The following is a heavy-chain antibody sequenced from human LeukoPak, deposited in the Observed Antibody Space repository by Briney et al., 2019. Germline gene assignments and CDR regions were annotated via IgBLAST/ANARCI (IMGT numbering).Heavy chain of an antibody. D-gene: IGHD2-2*01. J-gene: IGHJ4*02. CDR1: GFTFSSYA. V-gene: IGHV3-23*01. Sequence: GGSLRLSCAASGFTFSSYAMSWVRQAPGKGLEWVSAISGSGGSTYYADSVKGRFTISRDNSKNTLYLQMNSLRAEDTAVYYCARVSPFVVVPAAIFDYWGQGTLVTVSS. CDR3: ARVSPFVVVPAAIFDY. CDR2: ISGSGGST.